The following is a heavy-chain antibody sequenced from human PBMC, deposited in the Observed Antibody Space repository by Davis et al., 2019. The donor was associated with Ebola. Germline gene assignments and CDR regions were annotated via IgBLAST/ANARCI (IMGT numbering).Heavy chain of an antibody. D-gene: IGHD1-26*01. J-gene: IGHJ6*02. V-gene: IGHV3-11*04. CDR2: ISSSGSTI. CDR3: ARALGSYTSYYYYYGMDV. CDR1: GFTFSDYY. Sequence: GESLKISCAASGFTFSDYYMSWIRQAPGKGLEWVSYISSSGSTIYYADSVKGRFTISRDNAKNSLYLQMNSLRAEDTAVYYCARALGSYTSYYYYYGMDVWGQGTTVTVSS.